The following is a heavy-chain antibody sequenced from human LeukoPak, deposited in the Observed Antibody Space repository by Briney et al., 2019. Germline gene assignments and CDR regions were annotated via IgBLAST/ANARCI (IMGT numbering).Heavy chain of an antibody. CDR2: ISYDGTNT. J-gene: IGHJ4*02. CDR3: AKMIGRGELPSDY. V-gene: IGHV3-30*18. Sequence: PGGSLRLSCAASGFTFSNYGMHWVRQAPGKGLEWVAVISYDGTNTYYIDSVKGRFTISRDNSENTLYLQMNSLRAEDTALYYCAKMIGRGELPSDYWGQGALVTVSS. CDR1: GFTFSNYG. D-gene: IGHD3-16*01.